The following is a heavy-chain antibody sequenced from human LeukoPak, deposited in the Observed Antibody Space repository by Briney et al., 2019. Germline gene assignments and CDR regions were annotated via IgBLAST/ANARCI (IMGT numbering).Heavy chain of an antibody. CDR1: GDSIRSYY. CDR2: IYYGGST. J-gene: IGHJ4*02. Sequence: ASETLSLTCTVSGDSIRSYYWSWIRQPPGKGLEWIGYIYYGGSTSSNPSLKSRVTISVDTSKTQFSLKLSSVTAADTAVYYCARVLAGTFFDYWGQGTLVTVSS. D-gene: IGHD6-19*01. V-gene: IGHV4-59*01. CDR3: ARVLAGTFFDY.